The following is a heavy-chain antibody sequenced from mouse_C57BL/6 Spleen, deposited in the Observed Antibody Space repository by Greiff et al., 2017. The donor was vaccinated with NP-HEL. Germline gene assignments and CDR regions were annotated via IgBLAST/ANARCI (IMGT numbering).Heavy chain of an antibody. D-gene: IGHD2-1*01. V-gene: IGHV5-4*01. CDR3: ARDRSYYGRGFDY. CDR2: ISDGGSYT. Sequence: EVQVVESGGGLVKPGGSLKLSCAASGFTFSSYAMSWVRQTPEKRLEWVATISDGGSYTYYPDNVKGRCTISRDNAKNNLYLQMSHMKSEDTAMYYCARDRSYYGRGFDYWGQGTTLTVSS. CDR1: GFTFSSYA. J-gene: IGHJ2*01.